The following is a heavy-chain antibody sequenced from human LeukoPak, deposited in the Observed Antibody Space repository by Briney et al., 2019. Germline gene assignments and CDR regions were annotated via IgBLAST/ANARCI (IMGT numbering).Heavy chain of an antibody. CDR3: AKIIAAAGYYYYYYMDV. CDR1: GFTFSGYG. Sequence: GGSLRLSCAASGFTFSGYGMHWVRQAPGKGLEWVAFIRYDGSNKYYADSVKGRFTISRDNSKNTLYLQMNSLRAEDTAVYYCAKIIAAAGYYYYYYMDVWGKGTTVTVSS. J-gene: IGHJ6*03. V-gene: IGHV3-30*02. D-gene: IGHD6-13*01. CDR2: IRYDGSNK.